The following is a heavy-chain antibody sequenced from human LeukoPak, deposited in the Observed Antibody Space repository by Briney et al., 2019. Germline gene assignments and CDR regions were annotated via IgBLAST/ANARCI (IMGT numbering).Heavy chain of an antibody. Sequence: PGRSLRLSCAASGFTFSRYGMHWVRQAPGKGLEWVAVISHHGSSKNYADSVKGRFTISRDNPKNTLYLQMNSLRAEDTAVYYCARDYSGRYTIDFWGQGTLVTVSS. V-gene: IGHV3-30-3*01. CDR3: ARDYSGRYTIDF. CDR1: GFTFSRYG. J-gene: IGHJ4*02. CDR2: ISHHGSSK. D-gene: IGHD1-26*01.